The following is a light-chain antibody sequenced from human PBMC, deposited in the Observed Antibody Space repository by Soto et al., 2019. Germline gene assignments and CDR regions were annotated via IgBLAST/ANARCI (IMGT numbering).Light chain of an antibody. CDR3: QQRSTWPPGYT. V-gene: IGKV3-11*01. Sequence: DIVLTQSPATLSLSPGERAPLSCRPSHRFGPYLAWYHQKPGQAPRLPIYDTSKRAPGVPTRFSGSGSETDFTLIISSLEPEDFALYFCQQRSTWPPGYTFGQGTKLEIK. CDR2: DTS. CDR1: HRFGPY. J-gene: IGKJ2*01.